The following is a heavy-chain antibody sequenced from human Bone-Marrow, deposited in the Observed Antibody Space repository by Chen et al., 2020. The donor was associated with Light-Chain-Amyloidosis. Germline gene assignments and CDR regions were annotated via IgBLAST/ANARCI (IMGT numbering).Heavy chain of an antibody. CDR3: AKDISYDDILPGYPADAFDI. J-gene: IGHJ3*02. CDR1: GFACSSYA. D-gene: IGHD3-9*01. Sequence: EVQLVESGGGLLQRGGSLRLSCAASGFACSSYAMSWVCQAPGKGLEWVSTISGSGGSRYYGDSVKGRLTISRDNSKNALFLQMNSLRAEDTAVYYCAKDISYDDILPGYPADAFDIWGQGTMVTVSS. V-gene: IGHV3-23*04. CDR2: ISGSGGSR.